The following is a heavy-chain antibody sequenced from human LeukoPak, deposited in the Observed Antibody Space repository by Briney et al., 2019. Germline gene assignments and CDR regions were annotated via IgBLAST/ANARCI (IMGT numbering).Heavy chain of an antibody. CDR1: GGTFSSYA. D-gene: IGHD2-2*01. CDR3: AREGEYCSSTSCYSPLDY. CDR2: IILIFGTA. V-gene: IGHV1-69*05. Sequence: SVKVSCKASGGTFSSYAISWVRQAPGQGLEWMGGIILIFGTANYAQKFQGRVTITTDESTSTAYMELSSLRSEDTAVYYCAREGEYCSSTSCYSPLDYWGQGTLVTVSS. J-gene: IGHJ4*02.